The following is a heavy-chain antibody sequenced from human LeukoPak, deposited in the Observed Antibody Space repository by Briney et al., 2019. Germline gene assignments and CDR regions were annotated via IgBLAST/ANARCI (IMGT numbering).Heavy chain of an antibody. Sequence: ASVKVSCKASGGTFSSYAISRVRQAPGQGLEWMGWISAYNGNTNYAQKLQGRVTMTTDTSTSTAYMELRSLGSDDTAVYYCARDRYYDSSGYYNYYYYYCMDVWGQGTTVTVSS. CDR2: ISAYNGNT. CDR1: GGTFSSYA. CDR3: ARDRYYDSSGYYNYYYYYCMDV. D-gene: IGHD3-22*01. J-gene: IGHJ6*02. V-gene: IGHV1-18*01.